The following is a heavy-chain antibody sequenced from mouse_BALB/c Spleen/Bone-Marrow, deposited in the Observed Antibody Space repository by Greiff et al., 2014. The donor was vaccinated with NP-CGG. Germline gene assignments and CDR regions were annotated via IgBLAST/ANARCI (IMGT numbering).Heavy chain of an antibody. CDR1: GYTFTDYN. J-gene: IGHJ4*01. CDR3: ARRLWALYYGMDY. Sequence: EVQLQQSGPELVKPGASVKISCKASGYTFTDYNMHWVKQSHGKSLEWIGYIYPYNGGTGYNQKFKNKATLTVDNSSSTAYMEHRSLTSEDSAVYYCARRLWALYYGMDYWGQGTSVTVSS. V-gene: IGHV1S29*02. CDR2: IYPYNGGT. D-gene: IGHD1-1*02.